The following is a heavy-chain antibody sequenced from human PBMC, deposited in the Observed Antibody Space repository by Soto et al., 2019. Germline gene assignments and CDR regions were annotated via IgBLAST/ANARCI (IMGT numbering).Heavy chain of an antibody. CDR1: GFTVTNNY. J-gene: IGHJ4*02. CDR2: VYRGDNT. D-gene: IGHD3-16*01. V-gene: IGHV3-66*01. Sequence: EVQLVESGGGLVQPGGSLRLSCVASGFTVTNNYMSWVRQAPGKGLEWVSVVYRGDNTYYADSVKGRFTISRDNSRNTVYLQMNSLRAEDTAVYYCAREPWGGSTGNYWGQGTMVTVSS. CDR3: AREPWGGSTGNY.